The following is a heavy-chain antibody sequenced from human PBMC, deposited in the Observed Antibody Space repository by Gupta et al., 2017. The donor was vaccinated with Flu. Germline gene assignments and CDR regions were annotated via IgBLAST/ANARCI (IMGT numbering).Heavy chain of an antibody. V-gene: IGHV4-61*02. CDR3: ARECQIYDPITDRESNWFDP. CDR2: IYTSGST. CDR1: GGSITSGNNH. J-gene: IGHJ5*02. D-gene: IGHD1-14*01. Sequence: QVQLQESGPGLVTPSQTLSLTCSVSGGSITSGNNHWTWIRQPAGSGLEWIGRIYTSGSTNYNPSLKSRVTISLDTSKNHFSLKLSSVTAADTAVYYCARECQIYDPITDRESNWFDPWGQGTLVTVSS.